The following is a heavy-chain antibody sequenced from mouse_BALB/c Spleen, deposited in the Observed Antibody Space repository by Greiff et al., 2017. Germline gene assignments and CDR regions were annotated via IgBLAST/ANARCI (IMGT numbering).Heavy chain of an antibody. CDR2: ISDGGSYT. J-gene: IGHJ3*01. CDR3: AGGTWFAY. D-gene: IGHD1-1*02. V-gene: IGHV5-4*02. Sequence: EVKVVESGGGLVKPGGSLKLSCAASGFTFSDYYMYWVRQTPEKRLEWVATISDGGSYTYYPDSVKGRFTISRDNAKNNLYLQMSSLKSEDTAMYYCAGGTWFAYWGQGTLVTVSA. CDR1: GFTFSDYY.